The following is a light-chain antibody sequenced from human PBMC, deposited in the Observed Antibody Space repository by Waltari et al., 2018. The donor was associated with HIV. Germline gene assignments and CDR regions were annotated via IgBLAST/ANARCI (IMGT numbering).Light chain of an antibody. V-gene: IGLV1-40*01. CDR3: QSYDSSLSGWVV. J-gene: IGLJ2*01. CDR1: SATTGAGYD. Sequence: QSVLTQPPSASGAPGQRVTLSCTGSSATTGAGYDVPCYQPLPGTAPTLLIYGTNNRPSGVPDRFSGSKSGTSASLAITGLQAEDEAEYYCQSYDSSLSGWVVFGGGTKVTVL. CDR2: GTN.